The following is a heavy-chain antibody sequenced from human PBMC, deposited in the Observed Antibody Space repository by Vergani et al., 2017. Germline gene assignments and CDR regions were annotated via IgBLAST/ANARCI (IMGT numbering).Heavy chain of an antibody. V-gene: IGHV3-30*02. J-gene: IGHJ4*02. D-gene: IGHD2-15*01. CDR3: ARDLAYCHEGSCAL. CDR1: GFTFNRYG. CDR2: VLFDGSNE. Sequence: QVQLVQSGGGVVQPGGSLRLSCVASGFTFNRYGMQGVRQAPGKGLEWVAYVLFDGSNEYYADSVKGRFIVCRDNSNDALYLQMNSLGTDDTAVYYCARDLAYCHEGSCALWGQGSVVTVSS.